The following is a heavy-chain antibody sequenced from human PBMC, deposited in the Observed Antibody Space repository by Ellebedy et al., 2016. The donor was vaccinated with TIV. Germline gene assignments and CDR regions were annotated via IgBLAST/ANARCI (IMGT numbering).Heavy chain of an antibody. J-gene: IGHJ4*02. CDR2: ISSSSSYI. D-gene: IGHD3-22*01. V-gene: IGHV3-21*01. Sequence: GGSLRLSXAASGFTFSSYSMNWVRQAPGKGLEWVSSISSSSSYIYYADSVKGRFTISRDNAKNSLHLQMNSLRAEDTAVYYCARSLRIDRSGYYPFDYWGQGTLVTVSS. CDR1: GFTFSSYS. CDR3: ARSLRIDRSGYYPFDY.